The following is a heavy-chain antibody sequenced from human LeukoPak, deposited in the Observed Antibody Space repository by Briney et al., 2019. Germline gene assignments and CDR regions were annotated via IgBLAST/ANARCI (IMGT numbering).Heavy chain of an antibody. V-gene: IGHV4-39*01. CDR2: IYSGGMT. Sequence: SETLSLTCTLTGGSISSADYYCSWLRQPPRKCLEWIASIYSGGMTFYSPSLKSRLTISADTSRNHFSRRLSAVTAADTALYFCARHFDHPTAYFDSWGQGSLVTVSS. CDR1: GGSISSADYY. CDR3: ARHFDHPTAYFDS. D-gene: IGHD1-14*01. J-gene: IGHJ4*02.